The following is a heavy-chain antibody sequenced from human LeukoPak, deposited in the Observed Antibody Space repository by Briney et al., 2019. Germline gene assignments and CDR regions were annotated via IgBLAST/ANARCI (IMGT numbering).Heavy chain of an antibody. J-gene: IGHJ4*02. CDR2: INTNTGNP. CDR1: GYTFTSYV. CDR3: ARASTPKVGATIYYFDY. Sequence: ASVKVSCRASGYTFTSYVLNWVRQAPGQGLECMGWINTNTGNPTYAQGFTGRFVFSLDTSVSTAYLQISSLKAEDTALYYCARASTPKVGATIYYFDYWGQGTLVTVSS. D-gene: IGHD1-26*01. V-gene: IGHV7-4-1*02.